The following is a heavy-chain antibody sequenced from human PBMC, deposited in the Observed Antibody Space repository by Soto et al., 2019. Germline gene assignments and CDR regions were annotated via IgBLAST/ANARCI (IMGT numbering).Heavy chain of an antibody. J-gene: IGHJ3*02. CDR2: ISAYNGNA. D-gene: IGHD2-2*01. V-gene: IGHV1-18*01. Sequence: ASVKVSCKASGYTFTNYGVSWVRQAPGQGLEWMGWISAYNGNANYAQKVQGRVTMTRDASTNTAYMEVKSLISDDKAVYYCARDQIRDIVVVPTTILDAFDIWGQGTTVTVSS. CDR3: ARDQIRDIVVVPTTILDAFDI. CDR1: GYTFTNYG.